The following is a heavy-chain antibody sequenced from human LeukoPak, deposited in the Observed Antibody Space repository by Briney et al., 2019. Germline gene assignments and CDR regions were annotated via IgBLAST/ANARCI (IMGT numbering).Heavy chain of an antibody. CDR1: GYFFTGNY. CDR3: ARRRQIVATTGLYGMDV. CDR2: INTNSGGT. V-gene: IGHV1-2*02. D-gene: IGHD5-12*01. Sequence: ASVTVSCKASGYFFTGNYMHWVRQAPGQGLEWMGWINTNSGGTNYAQKFQGRVTMTRDTSISTAYMELSRLRSDDTAVYYCARRRQIVATTGLYGMDVWGQGTTVTVSS. J-gene: IGHJ6*02.